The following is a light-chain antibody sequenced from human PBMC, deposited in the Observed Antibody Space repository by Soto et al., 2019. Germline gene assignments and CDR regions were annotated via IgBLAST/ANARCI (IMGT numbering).Light chain of an antibody. CDR2: GAS. CDR1: QSVSSSY. CDR3: QQYGSSPPGIT. Sequence: EVVITQSPATLSVSQGERATLSCRASQSVSSSYLAWYQQKPGQAPRLLIYGASSRATGIPDRFSGSGSGTDFTLTISRLEPEDFAVYYCQQYGSSPPGITFGQGTRLEIK. J-gene: IGKJ5*01. V-gene: IGKV3-20*01.